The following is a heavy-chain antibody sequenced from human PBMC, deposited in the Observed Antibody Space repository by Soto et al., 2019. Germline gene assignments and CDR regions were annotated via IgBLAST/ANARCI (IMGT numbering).Heavy chain of an antibody. CDR1: DTTHW. V-gene: IGHV5-51*01. CDR2: IYPGDSDT. Sequence: GESLKISCKASDTTHWIGWVRQKPGKGLEWMGIIYPGDSDTKYSPSFQGQVTISVDKSVSTAYLHWSSLKASDTATYYCARLVNYYFGMDVWGLGTTVTVSS. J-gene: IGHJ6*02. CDR3: ARLVNYYFGMDV.